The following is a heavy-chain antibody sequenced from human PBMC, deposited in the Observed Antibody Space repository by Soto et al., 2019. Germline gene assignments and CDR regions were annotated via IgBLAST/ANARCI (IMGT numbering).Heavy chain of an antibody. CDR3: ARGLSAGKGSPPDF. CDR2: ISGSGGST. CDR1: GFTFSSFA. V-gene: IGHV3-23*01. Sequence: GGSLRLSCAASGFTFSSFAMSWVRLAPGKGLDWVSAISGSGGSTYSADSVKGRFTISRDNSKNTLYLQMSSLRAEDTAVYYCARGLSAGKGSPPDFWGQGSLVTVSS. J-gene: IGHJ4*02. D-gene: IGHD6-13*01.